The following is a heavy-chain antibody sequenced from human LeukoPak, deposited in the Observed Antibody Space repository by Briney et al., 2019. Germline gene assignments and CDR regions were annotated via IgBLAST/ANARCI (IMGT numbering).Heavy chain of an antibody. V-gene: IGHV1-2*02. CDR2: INPNTGDT. Sequence: GASVKVSCKASGYTFTGYYMHWVRQAPGQGLEWMGWINPNTGDTNFAQKFQGRVTMTRDTSIATAYLELSRMNSDDTAVYYCATGSKGLRFNYYFDYWGQGTLVTVSS. CDR1: GYTFTGYY. CDR3: ATGSKGLRFNYYFDY. D-gene: IGHD5-12*01. J-gene: IGHJ4*02.